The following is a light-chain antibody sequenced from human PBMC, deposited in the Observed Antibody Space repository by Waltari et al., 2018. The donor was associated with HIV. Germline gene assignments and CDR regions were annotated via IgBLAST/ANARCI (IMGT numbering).Light chain of an antibody. V-gene: IGKV3-20*01. CDR2: GAS. CDR1: QSVSSSY. J-gene: IGKJ2*01. Sequence: IVLPQSPGTLSLSPGERATLSCRASQSVSSSYLAWYQQKPGQAPRLLIYGASSRATGIPDRFSGSGSGTDFTLTISRLEPEDFAVYYCQQYGSSPLYTFGQGTKLEIK. CDR3: QQYGSSPLYT.